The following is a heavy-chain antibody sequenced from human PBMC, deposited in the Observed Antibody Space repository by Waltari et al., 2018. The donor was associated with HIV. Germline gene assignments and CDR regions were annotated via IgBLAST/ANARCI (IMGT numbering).Heavy chain of an antibody. CDR1: GFSFGSSS. D-gene: IGHD5-18*01. CDR2: ISNRSDFI. Sequence: EVHLVESGGGLVKPGGSLRLSCTASGFSFGSSSMKWVRQVPGKGLEWVSAISNRSDFINYADSVKGRFTIYRDNAANSLYLQMNALRNEDTAVYFCASLPTEGQPPRVFWGQGIIVTVSS. J-gene: IGHJ4*02. V-gene: IGHV3-21*06. CDR3: ASLPTEGQPPRVF.